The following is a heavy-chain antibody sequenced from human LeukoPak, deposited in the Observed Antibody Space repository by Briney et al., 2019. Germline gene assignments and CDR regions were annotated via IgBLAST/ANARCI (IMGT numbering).Heavy chain of an antibody. V-gene: IGHV3-21*04. CDR2: ISSSSSYI. CDR3: ARDGQGVAARHSPWSFYYYYYMDV. J-gene: IGHJ6*03. Sequence: GGSLRLSCTASRFTFNRYGMHWVRQAPGKGLEWVSSISSSSSYIYYADSVKGRFTISRGNAKNSLYLQMNSLRAEDTAVYYCARDGQGVAARHSPWSFYYYYYMDVWGKGTTVTVSS. CDR1: RFTFNRYG. D-gene: IGHD6-6*01.